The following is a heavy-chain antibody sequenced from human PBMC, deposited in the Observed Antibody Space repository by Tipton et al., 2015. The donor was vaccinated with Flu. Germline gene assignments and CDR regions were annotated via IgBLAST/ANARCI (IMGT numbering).Heavy chain of an antibody. D-gene: IGHD3-10*01. V-gene: IGHV4-4*07. J-gene: IGHJ4*02. CDR3: ARGSGSGTYVIFDY. CDR2: MYTSGTA. CDR1: GGSMSRFY. Sequence: TLSLTCTVSGGSMSRFYWSWIRQPAGKGLEWIGRMYTSGTAKYHPSFKSRVTMSVDTSKNQFSLKLSSVTAADTPFYYCARGSGSGTYVIFDYWGQGTLVSVSS.